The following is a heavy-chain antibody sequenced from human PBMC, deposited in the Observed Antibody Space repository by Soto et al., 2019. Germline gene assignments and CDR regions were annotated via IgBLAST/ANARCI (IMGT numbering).Heavy chain of an antibody. D-gene: IGHD3-3*01. J-gene: IGHJ4*02. Sequence: GASVKVSCKVSGYTLTELSMHWVRQAPGKGLEWMGGFDPEDGETIYAQKFQGRVTMTEDTSTDTAYMELSNLRSEDTAVYYCATDRVAGFDFWSGHYQFDYWGQGTLVTVSS. V-gene: IGHV1-24*01. CDR3: ATDRVAGFDFWSGHYQFDY. CDR1: GYTLTELS. CDR2: FDPEDGET.